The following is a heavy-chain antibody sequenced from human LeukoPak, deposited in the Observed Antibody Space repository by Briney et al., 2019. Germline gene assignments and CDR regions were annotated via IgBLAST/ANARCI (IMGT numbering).Heavy chain of an antibody. CDR3: VKDDGTYYFDS. Sequence: AGGSLRLSCKASGFTFSSYGMHWVRQAPGKGLQWVAFTRYDGSNKDYADFVNGRFTISRDNSEDMLCLEMNSLSPEDTAVYYCVKDDGTYYFDSWGRGTLVTVST. J-gene: IGHJ4*02. CDR2: TRYDGSNK. CDR1: GFTFSSYG. D-gene: IGHD2-21*01. V-gene: IGHV3-30*02.